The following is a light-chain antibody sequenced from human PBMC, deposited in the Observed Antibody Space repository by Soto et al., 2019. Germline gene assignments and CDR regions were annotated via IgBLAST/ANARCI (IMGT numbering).Light chain of an antibody. CDR1: SSNIGSTT. J-gene: IGLJ1*01. V-gene: IGLV1-44*01. CDR3: AAWDDSLNGYV. Sequence: QAVVTQPPSASGTPGQRVTISCSGSSSNIGSTTVNWYQQLPGTAPKLLIYSNNQRPSGVPHRFSGSKSDTSASLAISGLQSEDEADYYCAAWDDSLNGYVFGTGTKVTVL. CDR2: SNN.